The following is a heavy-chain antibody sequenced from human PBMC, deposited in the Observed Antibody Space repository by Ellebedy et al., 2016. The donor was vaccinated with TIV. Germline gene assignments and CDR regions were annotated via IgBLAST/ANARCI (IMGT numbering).Heavy chain of an antibody. V-gene: IGHV3-48*01. Sequence: GESLKISXVASGFSFSSYSMNWVRQAPGKGLEWVSFIASNSSPRSYADSVKGRFTISRDNARNSLFLQMNSLRGEDTAVYFCAITISDYEPLSGRGEYWGHGTLVTVSS. CDR2: IASNSSPR. CDR1: GFSFSSYS. J-gene: IGHJ4*01. CDR3: AITISDYEPLSGRGEY. D-gene: IGHD5/OR15-5a*01.